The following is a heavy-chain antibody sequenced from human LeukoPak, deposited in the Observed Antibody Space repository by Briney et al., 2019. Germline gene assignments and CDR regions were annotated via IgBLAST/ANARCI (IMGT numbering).Heavy chain of an antibody. D-gene: IGHD6-19*01. Sequence: GGSLKLSCTAPGSAFSTYWMFWFRQAPGKGLVWVSQINPEGASTTYGDPAKGRFTASRDNAKNALHLQMNSLRVDDTAVYYCARGTAITAGIDFWGQGTLVTVSS. CDR2: INPEGAST. V-gene: IGHV3-74*01. J-gene: IGHJ4*02. CDR3: ARGTAITAGIDF. CDR1: GSAFSTYW.